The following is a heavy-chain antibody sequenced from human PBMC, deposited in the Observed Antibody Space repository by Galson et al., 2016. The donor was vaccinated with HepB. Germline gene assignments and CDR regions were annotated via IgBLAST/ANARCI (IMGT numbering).Heavy chain of an antibody. Sequence: SLRLSCAASGFTFSSYAMSWVRQAPGKGLEWVSVISAGGGSTYYADSVKGRFTISRDNSKNTLYLQMNSLRAEDTAVYYCAKGVAGKGFDYWGQGTLVTVSS. CDR1: GFTFSSYA. D-gene: IGHD6-19*01. J-gene: IGHJ4*02. V-gene: IGHV3-23*01. CDR3: AKGVAGKGFDY. CDR2: ISAGGGST.